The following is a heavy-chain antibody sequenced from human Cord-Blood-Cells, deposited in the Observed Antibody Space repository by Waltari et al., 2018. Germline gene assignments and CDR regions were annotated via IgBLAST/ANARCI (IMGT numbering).Heavy chain of an antibody. D-gene: IGHD1-26*01. CDR3: AKLRVGIIATFDY. J-gene: IGHJ4*02. CDR1: GFTFSSYA. Sequence: EVQLLESGGGLVQPGGSLRLSCAASGFTFSSYAMCWVRQAPGRGLEWVSTMSGSGGSTYDADSVKGRFTISRDNSKNTLYLQMSSLRAEDTAVYYCAKLRVGIIATFDYWGQGTLVTVSS. CDR2: MSGSGGST. V-gene: IGHV3-23*01.